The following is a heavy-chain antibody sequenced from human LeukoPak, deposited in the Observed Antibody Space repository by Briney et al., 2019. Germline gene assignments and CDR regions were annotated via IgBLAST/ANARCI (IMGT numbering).Heavy chain of an antibody. J-gene: IGHJ4*02. CDR1: GFTFSSYE. CDR3: ARAVAVLDYFDY. V-gene: IGHV3-48*03. CDR2: ISSSGSTI. Sequence: GGSLRLSCAASGFTFSSYEMNWVRQAPGKGLEWVSYISSSGSTIYYADSVKGRFTISRDNAKNSLYLQMNSLRAEDTAVYYCARAVAVLDYFDYWGQGTLVTVSS. D-gene: IGHD6-19*01.